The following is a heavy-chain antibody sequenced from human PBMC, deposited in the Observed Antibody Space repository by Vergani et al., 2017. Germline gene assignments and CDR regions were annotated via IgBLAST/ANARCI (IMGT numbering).Heavy chain of an antibody. CDR2: ISAYNGNT. CDR3: ARDRGSSYYDFWSGYFWFDP. J-gene: IGHJ5*02. Sequence: QVQLVQSGAEVKKPGASVKVSCKASGYTFTGYYMHWVRQAPGQGLEWMGWISAYNGNTNYAQKLQGRVTMTTDTSTSTAYMELRSLRSDDTAVYYCARDRGSSYYDFWSGYFWFDPWGQGTLVTVSS. CDR1: GYTFTGYY. D-gene: IGHD3-3*01. V-gene: IGHV1-18*04.